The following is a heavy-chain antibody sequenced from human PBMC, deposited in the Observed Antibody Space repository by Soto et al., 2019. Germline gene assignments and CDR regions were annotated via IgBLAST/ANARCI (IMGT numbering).Heavy chain of an antibody. CDR3: ARDLDIWRTPIVY. J-gene: IGHJ4*02. V-gene: IGHV3-74*01. Sequence: PGGSLRLSCAAPGFTSSSYWMHWVRQAPGKGLVWVSRINSDGSSTSYADSVKGRFTISRDNAKNTLYLQMNSLRAEDTAVYYCARDLDIWRTPIVYWGQGTLVTVSS. CDR1: GFTSSSYW. D-gene: IGHD3-9*01. CDR2: INSDGSST.